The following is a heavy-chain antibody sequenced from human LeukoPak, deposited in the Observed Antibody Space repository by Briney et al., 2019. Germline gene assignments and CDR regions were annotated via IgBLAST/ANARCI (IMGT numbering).Heavy chain of an antibody. CDR3: ARVGSNWGSVYYFDS. CDR1: GFTFNSYS. V-gene: IGHV3-48*01. Sequence: GSLRLSCAASGFTFNSYSMNWVRQAPGKGLEWVSYISSSSSTIYYADSVKGRFTISRDNAKNSLYLQMNSVRAEDTGVYYCARVGSNWGSVYYFDSWGEGDLGTVSS. D-gene: IGHD7-27*01. J-gene: IGHJ4*02. CDR2: ISSSSSTI.